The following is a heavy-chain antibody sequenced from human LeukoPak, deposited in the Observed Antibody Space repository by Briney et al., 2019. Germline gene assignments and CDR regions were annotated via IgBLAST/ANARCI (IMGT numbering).Heavy chain of an antibody. CDR1: GGSISSSSYY. V-gene: IGHV4-39*01. Sequence: PSETLSLTCTVSGGSISSSSYYWGWIRQPPGKGLEWIGSIYYSGSTYYNPSLKSRVTISVDTSKNQFSLKLSSVTAADTAVYYCARHQSITMIVVVITTPDAFDIWGQGTMVTVSS. J-gene: IGHJ3*02. CDR2: IYYSGST. D-gene: IGHD3-22*01. CDR3: ARHQSITMIVVVITTPDAFDI.